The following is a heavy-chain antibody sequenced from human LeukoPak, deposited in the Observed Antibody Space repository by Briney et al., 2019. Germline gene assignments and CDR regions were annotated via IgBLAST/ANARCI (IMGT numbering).Heavy chain of an antibody. CDR1: GFTFSSYS. Sequence: PGGSLRLSCAASGFTFSSYSMNWVRQAPGKGLEWVSSISSSSSYIYYADSVKGRFTISRDNAKNSLYLQMNSLRAEDTAVYYCARDGYYYGSGSYRFRPGIDYWGQGTLVTVSS. CDR2: ISSSSSYI. V-gene: IGHV3-21*01. J-gene: IGHJ4*02. D-gene: IGHD3-10*01. CDR3: ARDGYYYGSGSYRFRPGIDY.